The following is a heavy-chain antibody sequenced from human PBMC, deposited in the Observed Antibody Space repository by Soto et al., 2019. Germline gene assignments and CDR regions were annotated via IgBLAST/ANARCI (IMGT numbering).Heavy chain of an antibody. CDR2: ISSSSSYI. J-gene: IGHJ6*03. V-gene: IGHV3-21*01. CDR3: ARTQSSGYDYVRPYYYYYYMDV. Sequence: PGGSLRLSCAASGFTFSSYSMNWVRQAPGKGLEWVSSISSSSSYIYYADSVKGRFTISRDNAKNSLYLQMNSLRAEDTAVYYCARTQSSGYDYVRPYYYYYYMDVWGKGTTVTVSS. D-gene: IGHD5-12*01. CDR1: GFTFSSYS.